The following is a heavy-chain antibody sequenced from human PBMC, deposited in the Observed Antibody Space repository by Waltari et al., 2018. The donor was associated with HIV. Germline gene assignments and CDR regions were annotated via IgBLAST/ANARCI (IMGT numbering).Heavy chain of an antibody. CDR1: GYTFTSYD. CDR2: VNPNRGNT. D-gene: IGHD4-17*01. Sequence: QVQLVQSGAEVKKPGASVKVSCKASGYTFTSYDINWVRQATGQGLEWMGWVNPNRGNTGYAQKFQGRVTMTRNTSISTAYMELSSLRSEDTAVYYCARSYDYGGNPIYYGMDVWGQGTTVTVSS. J-gene: IGHJ6*02. CDR3: ARSYDYGGNPIYYGMDV. V-gene: IGHV1-8*01.